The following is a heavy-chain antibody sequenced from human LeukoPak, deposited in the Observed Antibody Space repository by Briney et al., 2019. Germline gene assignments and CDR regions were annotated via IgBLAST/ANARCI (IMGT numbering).Heavy chain of an antibody. CDR1: GGSISTYY. CDR2: VYYSGST. Sequence: NPSETLSLTCTVSGGSISTYYWSWIRQPPGKGLEWIGYVYYSGSTNYNPSLKSRVTISVDTSKNQFSLKLSSVTAADTAVYYCARDRGTMIRGDHGVDFWGQGTLVTVSS. V-gene: IGHV4-59*01. J-gene: IGHJ4*02. D-gene: IGHD3-10*01. CDR3: ARDRGTMIRGDHGVDF.